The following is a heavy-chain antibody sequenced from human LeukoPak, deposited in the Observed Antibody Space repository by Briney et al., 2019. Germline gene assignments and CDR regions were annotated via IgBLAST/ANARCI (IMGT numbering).Heavy chain of an antibody. J-gene: IGHJ4*02. Sequence: GGSLRLSCAASGFTFSSYWMSWVRQAPGKGLEWVANIKQDGSEKYYVDSVKGRFTISRDNSKNTLYLQMNSLRAEDTAVYYCARDDRRGAMDYWGQGTLVTVSS. D-gene: IGHD3-22*01. CDR1: GFTFSSYW. CDR2: IKQDGSEK. V-gene: IGHV3-7*01. CDR3: ARDDRRGAMDY.